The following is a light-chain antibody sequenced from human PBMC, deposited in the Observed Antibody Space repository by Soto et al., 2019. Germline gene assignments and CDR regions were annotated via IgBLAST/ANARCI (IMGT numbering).Light chain of an antibody. V-gene: IGKV1-27*01. CDR2: AAS. J-gene: IGKJ1*01. CDR1: QGISNF. CDR3: QKYNSAPWT. Sequence: DIQMTQSPSSLSASVGDRVTITCRASQGISNFLAWHQQKPGKVPKLLIYAASTLQSGVPSRFSGSGSGTDFTLTITSLQPKDVATYYCQKYNSAPWTFAQGTKVEIK.